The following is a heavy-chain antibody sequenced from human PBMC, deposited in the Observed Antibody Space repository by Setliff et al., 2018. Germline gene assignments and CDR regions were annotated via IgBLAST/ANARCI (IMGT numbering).Heavy chain of an antibody. CDR3: ARDHVYGSQYYYYYYGMDV. D-gene: IGHD3-10*01. CDR1: GFTFTNYA. J-gene: IGHJ6*02. V-gene: IGHV3-23*01. Sequence: GGSLRLSCAASGFTFTNYAMTWVRQAPGKGLQWVSAISGSGGSTYYADSVKGRFTISRDNSKSTLYLQMNSLRAEDTAVYYCARDHVYGSQYYYYYYGMDVWGQGTTVTVSS. CDR2: ISGSGGST.